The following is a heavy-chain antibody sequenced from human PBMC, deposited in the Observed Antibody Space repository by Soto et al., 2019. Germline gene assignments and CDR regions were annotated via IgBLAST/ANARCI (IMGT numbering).Heavy chain of an antibody. V-gene: IGHV4-59*08. CDR2: IYYSGST. Sequence: SGTLSLTCTVSGGSINSYYWSWIRQPPGKGLEWIGYIYYSGSTDYNPSLKSRVTISVDTSKNQFSLKLTSVTAADTSVYYCARHRYSYGSYYFDYWGQGTLVTVSS. D-gene: IGHD5-18*01. CDR3: ARHRYSYGSYYFDY. J-gene: IGHJ4*02. CDR1: GGSINSYY.